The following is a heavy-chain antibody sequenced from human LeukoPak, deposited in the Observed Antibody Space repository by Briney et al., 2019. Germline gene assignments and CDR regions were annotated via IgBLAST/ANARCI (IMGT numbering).Heavy chain of an antibody. CDR2: ISGSGGST. CDR3: ANSPCGRSGPYFDY. CDR1: GFTFRNYA. V-gene: IGHV3-23*01. Sequence: GGSLRLSCAASGFTFRNYAMNWVRQAPGKGLEWVSGISGSGGSTYYADSVKGRFTISRDNSKNTLFLQMNSLRAEDTAVYYCANSPCGRSGPYFDYWGQGTLVTVSS. J-gene: IGHJ4*02. D-gene: IGHD1-26*01.